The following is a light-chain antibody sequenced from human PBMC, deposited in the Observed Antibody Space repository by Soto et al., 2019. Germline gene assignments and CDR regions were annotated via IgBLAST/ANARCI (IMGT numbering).Light chain of an antibody. CDR2: WAS. J-gene: IGKJ4*01. CDR1: QSVLYSSNNKNY. V-gene: IGKV4-1*01. Sequence: DIVMTQSPDSLAVSLGERATINCKSSQSVLYSSNNKNYLAWYQQKQGQPPKLLIYWASTRESGVPDRFSGSGSGTDFTLTISSLQAEDVAAYSCQQYYTNALTFGGGTKVGVK. CDR3: QQYYTNALT.